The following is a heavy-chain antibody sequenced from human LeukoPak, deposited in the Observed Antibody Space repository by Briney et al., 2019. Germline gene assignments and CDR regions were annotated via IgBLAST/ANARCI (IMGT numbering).Heavy chain of an antibody. CDR1: GGSISGYY. D-gene: IGHD2-8*02. J-gene: IGHJ4*02. V-gene: IGHV4-4*07. CDR3: ARFHNRGGVFYPDDN. CDR2: IHATGNS. Sequence: PSETLSLTCTGSGGSISGYYWRWIRQPAGKGLEWIGRIHATGNSIYKSYLRGRVTMSVDTSKNQFSLELNSVTAADTAVYYCARFHNRGGVFYPDDNWGQGTQVTVSS.